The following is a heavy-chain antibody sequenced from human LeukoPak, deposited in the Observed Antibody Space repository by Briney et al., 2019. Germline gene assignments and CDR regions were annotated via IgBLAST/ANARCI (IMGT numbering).Heavy chain of an antibody. CDR3: ARVKSYYYDTSDRDAFDI. V-gene: IGHV1-46*01. CDR2: INPRGGST. Sequence: ASVTVSCKASGYTFTGYYMHWVRQAPGQGLEWMGIINPRGGSTSYTQKFQGRVTMTRDTSTSTVYMELSSLRSEDTAVYYCARVKSYYYDTSDRDAFDIWGQGTMVTVSS. CDR1: GYTFTGYY. D-gene: IGHD3-22*01. J-gene: IGHJ3*02.